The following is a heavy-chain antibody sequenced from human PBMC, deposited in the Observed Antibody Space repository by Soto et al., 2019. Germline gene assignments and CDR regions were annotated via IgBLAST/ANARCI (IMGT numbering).Heavy chain of an antibody. V-gene: IGHV4-4*02. J-gene: IGHJ4*02. CDR1: GGSISSSNW. CDR3: ARGLGGYYDSSGYYSNY. D-gene: IGHD3-22*01. Sequence: TSETLSLTCAVSGGSISSSNWWSWVRQPPGKGLEWIGEIYHSGSTNYNPSLKSRVTISVDKSKNQFSLKLSSVTAADTAVYYCARGLGGYYDSSGYYSNYWGQGTLVTVSS. CDR2: IYHSGST.